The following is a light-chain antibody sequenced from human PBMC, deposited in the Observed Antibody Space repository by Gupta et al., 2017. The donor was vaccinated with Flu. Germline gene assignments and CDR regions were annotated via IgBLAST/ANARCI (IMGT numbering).Light chain of an antibody. J-gene: IGLJ2*01. V-gene: IGLV2-14*03. Sequence: QSALTQPASVSGSPGQSITISCTGTSSDVGGYNYVSWYQHHPGKAPKLLSYDVISRPSGVSNRFSGSKSGNTASLTISGLQAEDEGDYYCSSFTSSRTVLFGGGTQLTVL. CDR1: SSDVGGYNY. CDR2: DVI. CDR3: SSFTSSRTVL.